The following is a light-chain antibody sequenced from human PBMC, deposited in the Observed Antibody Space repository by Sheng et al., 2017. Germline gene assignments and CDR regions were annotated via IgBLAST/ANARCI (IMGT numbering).Light chain of an antibody. V-gene: IGKV1-5*03. J-gene: IGKJ1*01. CDR2: QTS. CDR1: QTVTLW. CDR3: QHYYSYPWT. Sequence: IQMSQSPSTLSASLQDTVTITCRASQTVTLWLAWYQQKPGKAPKLLIYQTSTLESGVPSRFSASGSGTVFTLTIRSLQPEDVATYYCQHYYSYPWTFGQGTRVEI.